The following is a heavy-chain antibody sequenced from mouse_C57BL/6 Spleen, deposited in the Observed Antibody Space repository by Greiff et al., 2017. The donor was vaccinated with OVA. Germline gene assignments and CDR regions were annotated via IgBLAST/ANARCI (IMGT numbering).Heavy chain of an antibody. Sequence: DVQLVESGPGLVKPSQSLSLTCSVTGYSITSGYYWNWIRQFPGNKLEWMGYISYDGSNNYNPSLKNRISITRDTSKNQFFLKLNSVTTEDTATYYCARGIPPGYWGQGTTLTVSS. CDR2: ISYDGSN. J-gene: IGHJ2*01. CDR3: ARGIPPGY. CDR1: GYSITSGYY. V-gene: IGHV3-6*01.